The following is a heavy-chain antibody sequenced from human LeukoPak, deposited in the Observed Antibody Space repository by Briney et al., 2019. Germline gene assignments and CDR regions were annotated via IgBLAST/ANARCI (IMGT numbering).Heavy chain of an antibody. CDR1: GGSISTYY. CDR3: ARDRACSSTNCQAWFGP. CDR2: INPSGST. Sequence: NPSETLSLTCTVSGGSISTYYWSWIRQPAGKGLEWIGRINPSGSTNYNPSLKSRVTMSADTSKNQFTLKLSSVTAADTAVYYCARDRACSSTNCQAWFGPWGQGTLVTVSS. D-gene: IGHD2-2*01. J-gene: IGHJ5*02. V-gene: IGHV4-4*07.